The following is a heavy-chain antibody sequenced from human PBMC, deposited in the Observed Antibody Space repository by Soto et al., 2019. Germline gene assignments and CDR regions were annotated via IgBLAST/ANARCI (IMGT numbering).Heavy chain of an antibody. V-gene: IGHV5-10-1*01. CDR3: AREGYCSSTSCYNWFDP. Sequence: PGESLKISCKGSGYSFTSYWISWVRQMPGKGLEWMGRIDPSDSYTNYSPSFQGHVTISADKSISTAYLQWSSLKASDTAMYYCAREGYCSSTSCYNWFDPWGQGTLVTVSS. CDR2: IDPSDSYT. CDR1: GYSFTSYW. D-gene: IGHD2-2*01. J-gene: IGHJ5*02.